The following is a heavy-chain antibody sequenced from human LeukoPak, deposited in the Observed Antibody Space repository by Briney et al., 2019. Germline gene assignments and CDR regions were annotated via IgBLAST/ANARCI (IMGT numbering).Heavy chain of an antibody. D-gene: IGHD6-19*01. CDR2: IKSKTDGGTT. V-gene: IGHV3-15*07. CDR1: GFTFSNAW. CDR3: PRGISSGWYAPKYYFDY. J-gene: IGHJ4*02. Sequence: GGSLRLSCAASGFTFSNAWMNWVRQAPGKGLEWVGRIKSKTDGGTTDYAAPVKGRFTISRDDSKNTLYLQMNSLKTEDTAVYYCPRGISSGWYAPKYYFDYWGQGTLVPVSS.